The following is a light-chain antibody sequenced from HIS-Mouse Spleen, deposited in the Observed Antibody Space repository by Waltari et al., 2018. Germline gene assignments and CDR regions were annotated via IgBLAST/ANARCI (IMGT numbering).Light chain of an antibody. CDR2: RNN. V-gene: IGLV1-47*01. J-gene: IGLJ3*02. CDR3: AAWDDSLSGPV. CDR1: SSNIGSNY. Sequence: QSVLTQPPSASGTPGPRVTIPCSGSSSNIGSNYVYGYQQLPGTAPKLLIYRNNQRPSGVPDRFSGSKSGTSASLAISGLRSEDEADYYCAAWDDSLSGPVFGGGTKLTVL.